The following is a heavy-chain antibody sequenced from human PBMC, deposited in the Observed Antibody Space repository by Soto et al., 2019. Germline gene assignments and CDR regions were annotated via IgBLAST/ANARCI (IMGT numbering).Heavy chain of an antibody. CDR3: ARIAARSRFDY. J-gene: IGHJ4*02. CDR1: GGSISRYY. D-gene: IGHD6-6*01. V-gene: IGHV4-59*01. Sequence: PSETRSLTWTVSGGSISRYYWSWSRQPPGKGLEWIGYIYYSGSTNYNPSLKSRVTISVDTSKNQFSLKLSSVTAADTAVYYCARIAARSRFDYWGQGTLVTVSS. CDR2: IYYSGST.